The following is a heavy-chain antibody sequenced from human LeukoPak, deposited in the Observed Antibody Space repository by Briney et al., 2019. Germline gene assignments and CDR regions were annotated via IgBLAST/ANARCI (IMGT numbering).Heavy chain of an antibody. Sequence: PSETLSLTCTVSGGSISSYYWNWIRQPPGKGLEWIGYIYFSGSTKYNPSLKSRVTISVDTSKNQFSLKLSSVTAADTAVYYCARLVTYYYGPIDYWGRGTLVTVSS. CDR1: GGSISSYY. CDR3: ARLVTYYYGPIDY. D-gene: IGHD3-10*01. J-gene: IGHJ4*02. V-gene: IGHV4-59*08. CDR2: IYFSGST.